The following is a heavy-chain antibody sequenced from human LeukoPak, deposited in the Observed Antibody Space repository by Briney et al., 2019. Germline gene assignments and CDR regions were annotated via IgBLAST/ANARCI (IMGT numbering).Heavy chain of an antibody. CDR2: IYDGGAT. CDR3: VRDIVPYSTNWYYFDY. Sequence: GGSLRLSCAASGFTVSRNYMSWVRQAPGKGLEWVSIIYDGGATYYADSVKGRFTISRDNSKNTLYLQINSLRAEDTAVYYCVRDIVPYSTNWYYFDYWGQGALVTVSS. D-gene: IGHD6-13*01. CDR1: GFTVSRNY. V-gene: IGHV3-66*01. J-gene: IGHJ4*02.